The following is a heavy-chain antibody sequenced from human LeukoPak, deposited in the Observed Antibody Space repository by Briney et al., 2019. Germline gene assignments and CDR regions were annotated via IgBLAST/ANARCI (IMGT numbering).Heavy chain of an antibody. Sequence: ASVKVSCKASGYTFTSYGISWVRQAPGQGLEWMGWISAYNGNTNYAQKLQGRVTMTTDTSTSTAYMELRSLRSEDTAVYYCARGGLSTTKIVVVPAANMDVWGKGTTVTVSS. J-gene: IGHJ6*03. V-gene: IGHV1-18*01. D-gene: IGHD2-2*01. CDR1: GYTFTSYG. CDR2: ISAYNGNT. CDR3: ARGGLSTTKIVVVPAANMDV.